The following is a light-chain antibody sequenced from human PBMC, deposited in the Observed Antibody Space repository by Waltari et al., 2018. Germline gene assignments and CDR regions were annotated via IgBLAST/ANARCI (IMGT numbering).Light chain of an antibody. CDR1: HSLTTD. V-gene: IGKV3-11*01. CDR3: QQRTEWPRT. J-gene: IGKJ3*01. CDR2: DAS. Sequence: EIVLTQSPVTLSLSPGERATLSCRASHSLTTDLAWYQHRPGQPPRLLIYDASNRATGIPARFSGSGSGTDFTLTISSLDPDDLAVYFCQQRTEWPRTFGPGTKV.